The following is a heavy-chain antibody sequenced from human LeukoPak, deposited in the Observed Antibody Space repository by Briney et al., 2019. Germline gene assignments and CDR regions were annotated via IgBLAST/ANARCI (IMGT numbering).Heavy chain of an antibody. D-gene: IGHD1-26*01. CDR2: IYNSGST. V-gene: IGHV4-30-2*01. CDR3: ARGGSSVQDFDY. CDR1: GGSISSGGYS. Sequence: SRTLSLTCAVAGGSISSGGYSWGWIRQPRGKGLEWIGYIYNSGSTYYNPSLKSRVTISVDRSKNQFSLKLSSVTAADTAVYYCARGGSSVQDFDYWGRGTLVTVSS. J-gene: IGHJ4*02.